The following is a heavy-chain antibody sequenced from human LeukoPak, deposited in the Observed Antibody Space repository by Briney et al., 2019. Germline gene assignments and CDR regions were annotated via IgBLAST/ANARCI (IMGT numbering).Heavy chain of an antibody. D-gene: IGHD3-10*01. Sequence: GGSLRLSCAASGFTFSSYAMHWVRQAPGKGLEYVSAISSNGGSTYYANSVKGRFTIPRDNSKNTLYLQMGSLRAEDMAVYYCAKGVITLDYWGQGTLVTVSS. CDR1: GFTFSSYA. V-gene: IGHV3-64*01. J-gene: IGHJ4*02. CDR2: ISSNGGST. CDR3: AKGVITLDY.